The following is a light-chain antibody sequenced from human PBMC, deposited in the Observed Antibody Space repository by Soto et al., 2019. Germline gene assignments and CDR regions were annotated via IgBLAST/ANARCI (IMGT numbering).Light chain of an antibody. J-gene: IGKJ2*01. Sequence: DLQMTQSPSDMSASVGDRVTITCRASQDISNFLVWFQQRPGKVPKRLIYSATRLESGVPSRFSGSGSGTEFTLTISSLQPEDSAMYFCQQANSLPYTFGQGTKLEIK. CDR1: QDISNF. V-gene: IGKV1-17*03. CDR2: SAT. CDR3: QQANSLPYT.